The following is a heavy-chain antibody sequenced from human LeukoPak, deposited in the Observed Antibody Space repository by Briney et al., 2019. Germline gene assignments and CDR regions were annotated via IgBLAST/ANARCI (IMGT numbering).Heavy chain of an antibody. Sequence: ASVKVSCKASGYTFTSYAMNWVRQAPGQGLEWMGWINTNTGNPTYAQGFTGRFVFSSDTSVSTAYLQISSLKAEDTAVYYCARDHVKLGSNFHPFDAFDIWGQGTMVTVSS. J-gene: IGHJ3*02. CDR1: GYTFTSYA. CDR2: INTNTGNP. D-gene: IGHD7-27*01. V-gene: IGHV7-4-1*02. CDR3: ARDHVKLGSNFHPFDAFDI.